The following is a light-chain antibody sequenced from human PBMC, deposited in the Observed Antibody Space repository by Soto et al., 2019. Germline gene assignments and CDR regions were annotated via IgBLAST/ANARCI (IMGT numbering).Light chain of an antibody. V-gene: IGKV3-11*01. CDR3: QQRLNWPPG. CDR2: DAS. Sequence: EMVLTQSPETLALSPEERATLSCRASQSVTNYIAWYQQRPGQAPRLLIYDASNRASGVPARFSGSGSGTDFTLTISDLEPADFGLYYCQQRLNWPPGFGQGTKVDI. CDR1: QSVTNY. J-gene: IGKJ1*01.